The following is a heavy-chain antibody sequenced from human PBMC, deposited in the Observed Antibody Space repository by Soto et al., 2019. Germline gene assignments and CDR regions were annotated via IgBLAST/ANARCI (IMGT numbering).Heavy chain of an antibody. V-gene: IGHV3-11*01. J-gene: IGHJ3*02. CDR1: GFTFSDYY. CDR2: ISSSGSTI. CDR3: ARDLGGSSWYSDAFDI. Sequence: GGSLRLSCAASGFTFSDYYMSWIRQAPGKGLEWVSYISSSGSTIYYADSVKGRFTISKDNAKNSLYLQMNSLRAEDTAVYYCARDLGGSSWYSDAFDIWGQGTMVTVSS. D-gene: IGHD6-13*01.